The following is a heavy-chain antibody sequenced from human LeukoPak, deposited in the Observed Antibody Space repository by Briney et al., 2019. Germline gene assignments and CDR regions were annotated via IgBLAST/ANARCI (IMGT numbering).Heavy chain of an antibody. Sequence: GGSLRLSCAASGFTFISYSMNWVRQAPGKGLEWVSSISSTSSYIYYADSVKGRFTISRDNAKNSLYLQMNSLKTDDTAVYYCATDLPEYCTNGVCYSRRPWGQGTLLTVSS. CDR2: ISSTSSYI. CDR1: GFTFISYS. CDR3: ATDLPEYCTNGVCYSRRP. V-gene: IGHV3-21*03. J-gene: IGHJ5*02. D-gene: IGHD2-8*01.